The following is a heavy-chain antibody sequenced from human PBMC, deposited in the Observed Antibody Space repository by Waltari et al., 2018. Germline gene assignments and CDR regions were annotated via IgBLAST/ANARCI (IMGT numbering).Heavy chain of an antibody. CDR1: GYTFTGYY. J-gene: IGHJ5*02. CDR2: INPNRGGT. Sequence: QVQLVQSGAEVKKPGASVKVSCKASGYTFTGYYMHWVRQAPGQGLEWMGWINPNRGGTNYAQKCQGRVTMTRDTSISTAYMELSRLRSDDTAVYYCARGLVVPAAKSTWFDPWGQGTLVTVSS. CDR3: ARGLVVPAAKSTWFDP. V-gene: IGHV1-2*02. D-gene: IGHD2-2*01.